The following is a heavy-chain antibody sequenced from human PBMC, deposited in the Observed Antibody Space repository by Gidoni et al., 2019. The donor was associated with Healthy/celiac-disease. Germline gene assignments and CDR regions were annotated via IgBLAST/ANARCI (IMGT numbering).Heavy chain of an antibody. CDR3: ARSPKYSSSWYGRNWFDP. D-gene: IGHD6-13*01. CDR1: GGSFSGYY. V-gene: IGHV4-34*01. J-gene: IGHJ5*02. CDR2: INHSGST. Sequence: QVQLQQWGAGLLKPSETLSLTCAVYGGSFSGYYWSWIRQPPGKGLEWIGEINHSGSTNYNPSLKSRVTISVDTSKNQFSLKLSSGTAADTAVYYCARSPKYSSSWYGRNWFDPWGQGTLVTVSS.